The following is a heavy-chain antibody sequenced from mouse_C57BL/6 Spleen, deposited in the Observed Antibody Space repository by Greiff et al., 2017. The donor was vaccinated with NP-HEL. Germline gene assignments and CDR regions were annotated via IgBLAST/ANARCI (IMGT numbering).Heavy chain of an antibody. J-gene: IGHJ2*01. CDR3: TKGGYYGSSFDY. D-gene: IGHD1-1*01. CDR2: IRLKSDNYAT. CDR1: GFTFSNYW. Sequence: EVQRVESGGGLVQPGGSMKLSCVASGFTFSNYWMNWVRQSPEKGLEWVAQIRLKSDNYATHYAESVKGRFTISRDDSKSSVYLQMNNLRAEVTGIYYCTKGGYYGSSFDYWGQGTTLTVSS. V-gene: IGHV6-3*01.